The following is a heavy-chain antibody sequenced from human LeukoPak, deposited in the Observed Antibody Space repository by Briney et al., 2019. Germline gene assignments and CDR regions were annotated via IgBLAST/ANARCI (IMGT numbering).Heavy chain of an antibody. V-gene: IGHV4-34*01. CDR2: INHSGST. CDR1: GGSFSGYY. J-gene: IGHJ4*02. D-gene: IGHD5-12*01. CDR3: ARDWENGGYDY. Sequence: SETLSLTCAVYGGSFSGYYWSWIRQPPGKGLEWIGEINHSGSTNYNPSLKSRVTISVDTSKNQFSLKLSSVTAADTAVYYCARDWENGGYDYWGQGTLVTVSS.